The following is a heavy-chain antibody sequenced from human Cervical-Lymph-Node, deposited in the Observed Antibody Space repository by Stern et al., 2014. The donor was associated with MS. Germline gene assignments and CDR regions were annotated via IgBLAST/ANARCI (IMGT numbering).Heavy chain of an antibody. J-gene: IGHJ6*02. V-gene: IGHV3-30*18. CDR3: AKVATVPVTSYYYGLDV. CDR2: ISYDASQK. CDR1: GFNFSDYG. D-gene: IGHD4-11*01. Sequence: QVQLVESGGGVVQPGMSLRLSCAASGFNFSDYGIHWVRQAPGKGLEWVALISYDASQKYYADSVKGRFTISRDNANNMLFLHMSSLRADDTAIYYCAKVATVPVTSYYYGLDVWGQGTTVTVSS.